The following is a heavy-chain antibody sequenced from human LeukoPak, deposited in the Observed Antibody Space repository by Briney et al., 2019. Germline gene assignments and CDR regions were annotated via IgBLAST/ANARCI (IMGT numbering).Heavy chain of an antibody. CDR3: ARDGRSRGLSHVNFDY. V-gene: IGHV3-48*03. CDR1: GFPFSSYE. CDR2: IRSSGMTK. Sequence: GGSVRLSCAASGFPFSSYEMKGVRHARGRGLELGSYIRSSGMTKYYAVSVKSRITISRDNAKNSLYLQLNSLRAEDTAVYYCARDGRSRGLSHVNFDYWGQGILVTVSS. D-gene: IGHD3-16*02. J-gene: IGHJ4*02.